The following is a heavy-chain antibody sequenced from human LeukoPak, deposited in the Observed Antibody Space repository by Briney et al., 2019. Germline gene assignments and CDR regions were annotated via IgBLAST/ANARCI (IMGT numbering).Heavy chain of an antibody. CDR3: ATDYCSGGSCYPGNFGY. D-gene: IGHD2-15*01. J-gene: IGHJ4*02. CDR1: VYTHTELS. Sequence: GATVKVSCKVSVYTHTELSIHGVRHAPRKGLEYRGGLDPEDGETIYAQKFQGRVTMTEDTSTDTAYMELSRLRSEDTAVYYCATDYCSGGSCYPGNFGYWGQGTLVTVSS. CDR2: LDPEDGET. V-gene: IGHV1-24*01.